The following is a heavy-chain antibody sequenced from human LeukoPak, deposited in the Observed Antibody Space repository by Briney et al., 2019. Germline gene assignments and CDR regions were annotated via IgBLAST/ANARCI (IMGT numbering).Heavy chain of an antibody. CDR2: INHSGST. CDR1: GGSFSGYY. J-gene: IGHJ4*02. CDR3: ARNSGSYYVFDY. Sequence: SETLSLTCAVYGGSFSGYYWSWIRQRPGKGLEWIGEINHSGSTNYNPSLKSRVTISVDTSKNQFSLKLSSVTAADTAVYYCARNSGSYYVFDYWGQGTLVTVSS. V-gene: IGHV4-34*01. D-gene: IGHD1-26*01.